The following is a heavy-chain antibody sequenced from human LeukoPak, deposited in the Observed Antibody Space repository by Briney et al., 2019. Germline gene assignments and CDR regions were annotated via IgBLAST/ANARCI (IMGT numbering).Heavy chain of an antibody. D-gene: IGHD3-22*01. CDR3: ARDIRGTRGSGYSDY. V-gene: IGHV3-53*04. Sequence: GGSLRLSCAASGFTVSSNYMSWVRQAPGKGMEWVSVIYSGGSTYYADSVKGRFTISRHNSKNTLYLQMNGLRAEDTAVYYCARDIRGTRGSGYSDYWGQGTLVTVSS. CDR1: GFTVSSNY. J-gene: IGHJ4*02. CDR2: IYSGGST.